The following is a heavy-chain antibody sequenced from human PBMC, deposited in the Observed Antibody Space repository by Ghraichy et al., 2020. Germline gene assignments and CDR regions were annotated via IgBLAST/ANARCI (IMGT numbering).Heavy chain of an antibody. D-gene: IGHD6-13*01. CDR2: IDWDDDK. CDR1: GFSLSTSGMC. J-gene: IGHJ4*02. Sequence: GPTLVKPTQTLTLTCTFSGFSLSTSGMCVSWIRQPPGKALEWLARIDWDDDKYYSTSLKTRLTISKDTSKNQVVLTMTNMDPVDTATYYCARIAGIAAAGTPPYYFDYWGQGTLVTVSS. CDR3: ARIAGIAAAGTPPYYFDY. V-gene: IGHV2-70*11.